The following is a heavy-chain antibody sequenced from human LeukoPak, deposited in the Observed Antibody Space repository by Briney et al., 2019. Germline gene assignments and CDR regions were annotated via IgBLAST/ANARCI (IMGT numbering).Heavy chain of an antibody. Sequence: GRSLRLSCAASGFTFSSYGMHWVRQAPGKGLEWVAIISYDGSKKYYADSVKGRFTISRDNSKNTLYLQMNSLRAEDTAVYYCAKDGLVVVPGGYYYYGMDVWGQGTTVTVSS. V-gene: IGHV3-30*18. D-gene: IGHD2-2*01. CDR3: AKDGLVVVPGGYYYYGMDV. J-gene: IGHJ6*02. CDR2: ISYDGSKK. CDR1: GFTFSSYG.